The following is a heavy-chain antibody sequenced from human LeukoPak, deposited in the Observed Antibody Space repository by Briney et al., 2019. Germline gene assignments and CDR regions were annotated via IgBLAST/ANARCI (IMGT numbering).Heavy chain of an antibody. D-gene: IGHD3-9*01. V-gene: IGHV3-73*01. Sequence: PGGSLRLSCAASGFTFSGSAMHWVRQASGKGLEWVGRIRSKANSYATAYAASVKGRFTISRDDSKNTAYLQMNSLKTEDTAVYYCVKGAHYDILTGYRLLKVDPWGQGTLVTVSS. CDR1: GFTFSGSA. J-gene: IGHJ5*02. CDR2: IRSKANSYAT. CDR3: VKGAHYDILTGYRLLKVDP.